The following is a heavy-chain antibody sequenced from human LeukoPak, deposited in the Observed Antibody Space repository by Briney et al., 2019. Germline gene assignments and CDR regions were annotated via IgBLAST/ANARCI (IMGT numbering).Heavy chain of an antibody. J-gene: IGHJ5*02. CDR1: GDSMSGYY. CDR2: IYYSGGT. Sequence: SETLSLTCSVSGDSMSGYYWSWIRQPPGKGLEWIGHIYYSGGTNYNPSLKSRVTISVDTSKNQFSLKLSSVTAADTAVCYCARHSGFPWFDPWGQGTLVTVSS. V-gene: IGHV4-59*08. CDR3: ARHSGFPWFDP.